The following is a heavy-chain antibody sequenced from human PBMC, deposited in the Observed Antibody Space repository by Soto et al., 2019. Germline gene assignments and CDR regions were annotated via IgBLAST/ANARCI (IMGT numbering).Heavy chain of an antibody. V-gene: IGHV3-7*03. CDR2: MKADGSET. D-gene: IGHD3-16*01. Sequence: EVQLVESGGGLVQPGGSLRLSCVASGFSFSTYWMSWVRQAPGKGLEWVANMKADGSETYYVDSVKGRFTISRDNAKTSLYLQMNSLRAEDTAVYYCAKGGHIDFYGQGTLVTVSS. CDR1: GFSFSTYW. J-gene: IGHJ4*02. CDR3: AKGGHIDF.